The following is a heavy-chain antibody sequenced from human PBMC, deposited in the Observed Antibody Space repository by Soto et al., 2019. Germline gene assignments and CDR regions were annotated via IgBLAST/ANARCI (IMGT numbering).Heavy chain of an antibody. Sequence: SETLSLTCTVSGGSISNYYWNWIRQPPGKGLEWIGYIYYNGATNYNPSLKSRVTISLDTSKNQFSLRLTSVTAADTAVYYCARGIAVTGPADSWGQGTLVTVS. CDR1: GGSISNYY. V-gene: IGHV4-59*01. D-gene: IGHD6-19*01. CDR3: ARGIAVTGPADS. J-gene: IGHJ5*01. CDR2: IYYNGAT.